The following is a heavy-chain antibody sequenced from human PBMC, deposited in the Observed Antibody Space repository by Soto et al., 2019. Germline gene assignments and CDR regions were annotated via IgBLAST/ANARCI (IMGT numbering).Heavy chain of an antibody. CDR2: IFHSGSA. CDR1: GYFISSGDY. V-gene: IGHV4-38-2*02. D-gene: IGHD6-19*01. Sequence: SETLSLTCGVSGYFISSGDYWGCLRQPPGKGLEWIGSIFHSGSAYYNPSLKNRVTISVDTSKNEFSLRLTSVTAADTAVYYCARDGTDNGSGLDYFDYWGQGTLVTVSS. J-gene: IGHJ4*02. CDR3: ARDGTDNGSGLDYFDY.